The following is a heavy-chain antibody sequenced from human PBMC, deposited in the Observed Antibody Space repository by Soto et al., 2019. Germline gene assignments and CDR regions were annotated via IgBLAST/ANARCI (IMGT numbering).Heavy chain of an antibody. D-gene: IGHD5-12*01. Sequence: SETLSLTCAVSGGSISSSNWWSWVRQPPGKGLEWIGEIFHSGSTIYNPSFKIRFTLSLDKSKNHFSLKLSFVTAADTAVYYCASRSGYDFVDYWGQGTLVTVSS. CDR2: IFHSGST. CDR3: ASRSGYDFVDY. V-gene: IGHV4-4*02. CDR1: GGSISSSNW. J-gene: IGHJ4*02.